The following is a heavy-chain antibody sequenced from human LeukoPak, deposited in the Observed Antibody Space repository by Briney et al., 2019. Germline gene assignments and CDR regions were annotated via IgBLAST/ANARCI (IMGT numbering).Heavy chain of an antibody. Sequence: PGGSLRLSCAASGFTFSSYWMSWVRQAPGKGLEWVANIKQDGSEKYYVDSVKGRFTISRDNAKNSLYLQMNSLRAEDTAVYYCARDRDDSSGFPVRYWGQGTLVTVSS. J-gene: IGHJ4*02. CDR1: GFTFSSYW. V-gene: IGHV3-7*01. D-gene: IGHD3-22*01. CDR2: IKQDGSEK. CDR3: ARDRDDSSGFPVRY.